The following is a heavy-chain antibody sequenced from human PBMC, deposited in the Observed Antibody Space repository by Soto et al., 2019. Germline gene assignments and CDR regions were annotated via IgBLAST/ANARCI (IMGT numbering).Heavy chain of an antibody. Sequence: PSETLSLTCTVSGGSISSGDYYWNWIRQAPGKGLEWIAFMYYSGRTFYNPSLKSRGTISVDTSKNQDSLRLTSVTAADTAVYYCVRGERGDRAGYYYYFGMDVWGQGTTVTVSS. V-gene: IGHV4-30-4*01. J-gene: IGHJ6*02. D-gene: IGHD5-12*01. CDR1: GGSISSGDYY. CDR3: VRGERGDRAGYYYYFGMDV. CDR2: MYYSGRT.